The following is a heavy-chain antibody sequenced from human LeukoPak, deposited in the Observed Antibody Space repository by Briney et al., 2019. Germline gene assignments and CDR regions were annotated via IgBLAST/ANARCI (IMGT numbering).Heavy chain of an antibody. Sequence: SETLSLTCTVSGDSINSLDLWSWVRQPPGKGLEWIGEMYLSGTTHSNPFVKSRVTIDKSKNQFFLNLSSVTAADTAVYYCAGLVGRYSSGLYYYYFDYWGQGTLVTVSS. CDR2: MYLSGTT. V-gene: IGHV4-4*02. CDR3: AGLVGRYSSGLYYYYFDY. J-gene: IGHJ4*02. CDR1: GDSINSLDL. D-gene: IGHD3-22*01.